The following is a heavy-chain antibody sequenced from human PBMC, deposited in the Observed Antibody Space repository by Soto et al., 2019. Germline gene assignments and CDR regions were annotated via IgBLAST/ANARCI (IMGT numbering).Heavy chain of an antibody. J-gene: IGHJ6*02. CDR2: IYPGDSDT. Sequence: GESLKISCKGSGYSFTSYWIGWVRQMPGKGLEWMGIIYPGDSDTRYSPSFQGQVTISADKSISTAYLQWSSLKASDTAMYYCARQGMAAAGTDPNYYYYGMDVWGQGTTVTVSS. CDR3: ARQGMAAAGTDPNYYYYGMDV. CDR1: GYSFTSYW. V-gene: IGHV5-51*01. D-gene: IGHD6-13*01.